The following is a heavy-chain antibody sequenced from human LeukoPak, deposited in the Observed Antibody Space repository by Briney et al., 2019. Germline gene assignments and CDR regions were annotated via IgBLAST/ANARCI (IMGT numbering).Heavy chain of an antibody. D-gene: IGHD3-22*01. Sequence: SETLSLTCTVSGGSVRSDSYYWSWIRQPPGKGLEWIGYVYYSGSTNYNPSLKSRVTISVDTSKNQFSLKLRSVTAADTAVYYCVREAATNYYDSSGYYRQTEVFDAWGKGKMVTV. J-gene: IGHJ3*01. CDR1: GGSVRSDSYY. CDR3: VREAATNYYDSSGYYRQTEVFDA. V-gene: IGHV4-61*01. CDR2: VYYSGST.